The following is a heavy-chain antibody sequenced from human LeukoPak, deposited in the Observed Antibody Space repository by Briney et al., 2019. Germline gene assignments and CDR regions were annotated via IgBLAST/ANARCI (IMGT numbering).Heavy chain of an antibody. V-gene: IGHV3-30-3*01. CDR2: ISYDGSNK. J-gene: IGHJ4*02. Sequence: PGGSLRLSCAASGFTFSSYAMHWVRQAPGKGLEWVAVISYDGSNKYYADSVKRRFTISRDNSKNTLYLQMNSLRAEDTAVYYCAREAVLGAGPFDYWGQGTLVTVSS. CDR3: AREAVLGAGPFDY. CDR1: GFTFSSYA. D-gene: IGHD1-1*01.